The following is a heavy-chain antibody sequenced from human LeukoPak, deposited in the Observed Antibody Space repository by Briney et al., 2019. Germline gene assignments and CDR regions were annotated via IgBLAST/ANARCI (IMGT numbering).Heavy chain of an antibody. CDR2: IIPILGIA. V-gene: IGHV1-69*04. Sequence: GASVKVSCKASGGTFSSYAISWVRQAPGQGLEWMGRIIPILGIANYAQKFQGRVTITADKSTSTAYMELSSLRSEDTAVYYCARAENFSGYDYFDYWGQGTLVTVSS. CDR3: ARAENFSGYDYFDY. CDR1: GGTFSSYA. J-gene: IGHJ4*02. D-gene: IGHD5-12*01.